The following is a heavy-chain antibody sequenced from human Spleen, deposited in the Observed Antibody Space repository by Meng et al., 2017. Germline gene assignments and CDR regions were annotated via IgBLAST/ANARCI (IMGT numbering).Heavy chain of an antibody. Sequence: GGPLRLSCAASGFTFSSYEMNWVRQAPGKGLEWVSYISSSGSTIYYADSVKGGFTISRDNAKNSLYLQMNSLRAEDTAVYYCARVWVALLWFGESNDAFDIWGQGTMVTVSS. CDR3: ARVWVALLWFGESNDAFDI. V-gene: IGHV3-48*03. J-gene: IGHJ3*02. CDR1: GFTFSSYE. CDR2: ISSSGSTI. D-gene: IGHD3-10*01.